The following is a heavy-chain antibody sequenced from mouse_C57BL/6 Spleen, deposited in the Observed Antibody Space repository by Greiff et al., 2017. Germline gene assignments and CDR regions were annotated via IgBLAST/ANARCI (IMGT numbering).Heavy chain of an antibody. CDR3: AGGGDRVDY. Sequence: VQLEQSGAELVRPGASVKMSCKASGYTFTSYTMHWVKQRPGQGLEWIGYINPSSGDTKYNQKFKDKATLTADKSSSTAYMQLSSLTSEDSAVYYGAGGGDRVDYWGQGTTLTVSS. D-gene: IGHD2-14*01. V-gene: IGHV1-4*01. CDR1: GYTFTSYT. J-gene: IGHJ2*01. CDR2: INPSSGDT.